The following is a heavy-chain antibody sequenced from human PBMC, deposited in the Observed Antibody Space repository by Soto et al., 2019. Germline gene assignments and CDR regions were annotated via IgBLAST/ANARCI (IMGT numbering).Heavy chain of an antibody. J-gene: IGHJ2*01. CDR3: ACVCWGVVTNDLYADCGRGSFD. V-gene: IGHV3-23*01. D-gene: IGHD4-17*01. CDR2: IRGHGADT. Sequence: GGSLRLSCAASGFTSSNLAMSWVRQAPGKGLEWVSVIRGHGADTYYADSVKGRFTISRDNSKNTLYLQMNTLRAEDTAVYFCACVCWGVVTNDLYADCGRGSFD. CDR1: GFTSSNLA.